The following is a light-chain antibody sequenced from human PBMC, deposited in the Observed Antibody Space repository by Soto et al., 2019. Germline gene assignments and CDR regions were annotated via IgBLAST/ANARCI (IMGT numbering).Light chain of an antibody. CDR3: QHSNNSHFT. CDR2: TAS. V-gene: IGKV1-12*01. Sequence: DVQMTQSPSYLCASVGDRFTVTCRASQGISTWLAWYQKKPGKAPKLLIYTASRLQSGVPPRLRGSGSGTDLTITINSMQTEDFETYYCQHSNNSHFTFGHGTRLEIK. J-gene: IGKJ5*01. CDR1: QGISTW.